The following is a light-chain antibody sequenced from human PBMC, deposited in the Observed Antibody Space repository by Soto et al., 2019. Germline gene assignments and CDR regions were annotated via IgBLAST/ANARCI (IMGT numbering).Light chain of an antibody. V-gene: IGKV1-27*01. CDR1: QGIGNT. CDR2: SAS. Sequence: DIQMTQSPRSLSASVGDRVTITCRASQGIGNTLAWCQQKPGTVPKLLIYSASTLQSGVPSRFSGSGSGTDFTLTISSLQPEDVAAYYCQKYNTVPATFGQGTRLEIK. CDR3: QKYNTVPAT. J-gene: IGKJ5*01.